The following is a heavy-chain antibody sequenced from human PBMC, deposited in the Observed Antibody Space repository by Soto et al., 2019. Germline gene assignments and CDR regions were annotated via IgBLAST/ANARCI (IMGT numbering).Heavy chain of an antibody. D-gene: IGHD3-3*01. CDR3: ARHYDFWSGTVYYYMDV. CDR1: GFTFSSYW. V-gene: IGHV3-7*01. CDR2: IKQDGSEK. J-gene: IGHJ6*03. Sequence: GGSLRLSCAASGFTFSSYWMSWVRQAPGKGLEWVANIKQDGSEKYYVDSVKGRFNISRDNAKNSLYLQMNSLRAEDTAVYYCARHYDFWSGTVYYYMDVWGKGTTVTVSS.